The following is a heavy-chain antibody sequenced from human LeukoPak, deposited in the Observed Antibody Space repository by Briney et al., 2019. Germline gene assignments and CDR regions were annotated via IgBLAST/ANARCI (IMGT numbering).Heavy chain of an antibody. CDR3: ARRGTSSSWAHFDY. CDR1: GFTFSSYE. Sequence: HPGGSLRLSCEASGFTFSSYEMNWVRQAPGKGLEWISYISTSGGTMYADSVKGRFTISRDNAKNSLYLQMNSLGAEDTAVYYCARRGTSSSWAHFDYWGQGTLVTVSS. CDR2: ISTSGGTM. D-gene: IGHD6-13*01. V-gene: IGHV3-48*03. J-gene: IGHJ4*02.